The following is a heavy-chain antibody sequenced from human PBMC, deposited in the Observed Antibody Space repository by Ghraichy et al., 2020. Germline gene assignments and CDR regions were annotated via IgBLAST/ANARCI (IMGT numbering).Heavy chain of an antibody. D-gene: IGHD1-14*01. CDR1: AHIFTQFT. J-gene: IGHJ5*02. CDR2: IWYDGSEE. CDR3: VREGEQNLGTPLGP. V-gene: IGHV3-33*01. Sequence: GGSLRLSYIATAHIFTQFTFNYLLYRLLIEQEWVAIIWYDGSEEYYADSVKGRFTISRDNSRDTLYLQMNSLRVEDTAVYYCVREGEQNLGTPLGPWGQGTPVTVSS.